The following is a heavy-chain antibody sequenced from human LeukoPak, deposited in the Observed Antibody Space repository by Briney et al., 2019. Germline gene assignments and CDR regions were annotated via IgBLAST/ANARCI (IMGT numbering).Heavy chain of an antibody. CDR3: ARGYSYGSRFRY. CDR2: INHSGST. V-gene: IGHV4-34*01. D-gene: IGHD5-18*01. CDR1: GGSFSGYY. J-gene: IGHJ4*02. Sequence: SETLSLTCAVYGGSFSGYYWSWIRQPPGKGLEWIGEINHSGSTNYNPSLKSRVTISVDTSKNQFPLKLSSVTAADTAVYYCARGYSYGSRFRYWGQGTLVTVSS.